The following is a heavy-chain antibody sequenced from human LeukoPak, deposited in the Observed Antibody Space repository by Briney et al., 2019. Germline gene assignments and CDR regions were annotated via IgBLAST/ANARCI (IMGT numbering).Heavy chain of an antibody. CDR3: ARRPKGNYCSSTSCYYGWFDP. CDR1: GYSFSSYW. CDR2: IDPSDSYT. Sequence: GGSLKISCKGSGYSFSSYWISWVGQMPGKGLGWVGGIDPSDSYTNYSPSFQGHVTISADKSISTAYLQWSSLKASDTAMYYCARRPKGNYCSSTSCYYGWFDPWGQGTLVTVSS. V-gene: IGHV5-10-1*01. J-gene: IGHJ5*02. D-gene: IGHD2-2*01.